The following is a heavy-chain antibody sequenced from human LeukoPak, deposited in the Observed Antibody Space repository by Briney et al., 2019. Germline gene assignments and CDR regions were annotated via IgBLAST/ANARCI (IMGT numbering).Heavy chain of an antibody. CDR2: FDPEDGET. CDR1: GYTLTELS. Sequence: ASVKVSCKVSGYTLTELSMHWVRQAPGKGLEWVGGFDPEDGETIYAQKFQGRVTMTEDTSTDTAYMELSSLRSEDTAVYYCATAGSTVTDVRFDYWGQGTLVTVSS. CDR3: ATAGSTVTDVRFDY. D-gene: IGHD4-17*01. V-gene: IGHV1-24*01. J-gene: IGHJ4*02.